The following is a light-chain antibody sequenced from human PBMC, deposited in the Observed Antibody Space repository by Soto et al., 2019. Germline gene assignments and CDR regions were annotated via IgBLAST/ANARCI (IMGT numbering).Light chain of an antibody. CDR3: QQFYSSPFA. J-gene: IGKJ3*01. Sequence: DIVMTQSPDSLAVSLGERATINCKSSQSVSNYLTWYQQKPGQPPKLLIYWASTRESGVPDRFSGSGSGTDFTLTISSLQAEDAAVYYCQQFYSSPFAFGPGTKVDLK. CDR2: WAS. CDR1: QSVSNY. V-gene: IGKV4-1*01.